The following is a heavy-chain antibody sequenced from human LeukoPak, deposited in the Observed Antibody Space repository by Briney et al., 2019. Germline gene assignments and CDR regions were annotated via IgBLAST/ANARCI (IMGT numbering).Heavy chain of an antibody. J-gene: IGHJ4*02. CDR3: AKDSTIFGANTHFDY. CDR2: IVGSGDYT. D-gene: IGHD3-3*01. Sequence: GGSLRLSCAASAFTFISYAMSSVRQAPGKGLEWVSAIVGSGDYTYYADSVKGRFTISRDNSKNTLYLHMNSLRVEDTALHYCAKDSTIFGANTHFDYWGQGTPVTVSS. CDR1: AFTFISYA. V-gene: IGHV3-23*01.